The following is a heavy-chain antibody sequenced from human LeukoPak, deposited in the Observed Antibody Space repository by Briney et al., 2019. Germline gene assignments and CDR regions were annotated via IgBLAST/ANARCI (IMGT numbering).Heavy chain of an antibody. Sequence: PSETLSLTCTVSGGSISSGSYYWSWIRQPAGKGLEWIGRIYTSGSTNYNPSLKSRVTISVDTSKNQFSLKLSSVTAADTAVYYCARGVLYGRGDWFDPWGQGTLVTVSS. CDR1: GGSISSGSYY. V-gene: IGHV4-61*02. CDR2: IYTSGST. J-gene: IGHJ5*02. D-gene: IGHD2-8*01. CDR3: ARGVLYGRGDWFDP.